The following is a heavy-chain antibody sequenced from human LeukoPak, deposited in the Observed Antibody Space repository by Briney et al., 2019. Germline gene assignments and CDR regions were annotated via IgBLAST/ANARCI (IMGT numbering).Heavy chain of an antibody. V-gene: IGHV1-2*02. CDR3: ARDPAYYDILTGYYYYHYYMDV. CDR2: INPNSGGT. J-gene: IGHJ6*03. D-gene: IGHD3-9*01. CDR1: GYTFTGYY. Sequence: GASVKVSCKASGYTFTGYYMHWVRQAPGQGLEWMGWINPNSGGTNYAQKFQGRVTMTRDTSISTAYMELSRLRSDDTAVYYCARDPAYYDILTGYYYYHYYMDVWGKGTTVTISS.